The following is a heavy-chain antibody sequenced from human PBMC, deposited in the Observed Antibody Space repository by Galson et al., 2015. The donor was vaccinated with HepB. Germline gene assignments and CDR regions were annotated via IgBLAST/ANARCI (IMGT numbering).Heavy chain of an antibody. CDR1: GFAFDDYA. CDR2: ISWNSGSI. D-gene: IGHD3-3*01. J-gene: IGHJ6*03. Sequence: SLRLSCAASGFAFDDYAMHWVRQAPGKGLEWVSGISWNSGSIGYADSVKGRFTISRDNAKNSLYLQMNSLRAEDTALYYCAKDTAYYDFWSVYPIYYYMDVWGKGTTVTVSS. V-gene: IGHV3-9*01. CDR3: AKDTAYYDFWSVYPIYYYMDV.